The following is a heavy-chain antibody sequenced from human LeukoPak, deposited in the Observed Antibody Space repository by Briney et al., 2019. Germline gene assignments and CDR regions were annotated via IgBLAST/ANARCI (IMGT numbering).Heavy chain of an antibody. D-gene: IGHD2-8*01. CDR2: TNPNSGST. J-gene: IGHJ4*02. CDR3: ARDGGGLVPVPNE. CDR1: GYTFIDYY. V-gene: IGHV1-2*02. Sequence: ASVKVSCKASGYTFIDYYIHWVRQAPGQGLEWMGWTNPNSGSTNFAQKFQGRVTMTRDTSIRTAYMELRRLTSDDTAVYYCARDGGGLVPVPNEWGQGALVTVSS.